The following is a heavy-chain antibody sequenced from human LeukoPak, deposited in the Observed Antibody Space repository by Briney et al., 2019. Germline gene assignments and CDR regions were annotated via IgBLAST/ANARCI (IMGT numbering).Heavy chain of an antibody. Sequence: GGSLRLSCAASGFPVSSYYMSWVRQAPGKGLEWVSVIYIGGRTYYADSVTGRIIISRDNSKNTLYLQMNSLRAEDTAVYYCARQPGLAVAGRFDYWGQGTPVTVSS. V-gene: IGHV3-53*01. CDR3: ARQPGLAVAGRFDY. CDR2: IYIGGRT. D-gene: IGHD6-19*01. CDR1: GFPVSSYY. J-gene: IGHJ4*02.